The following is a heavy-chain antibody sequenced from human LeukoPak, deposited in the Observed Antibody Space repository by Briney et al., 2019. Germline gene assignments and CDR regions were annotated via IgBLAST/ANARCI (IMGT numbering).Heavy chain of an antibody. V-gene: IGHV4-39*01. CDR2: IYYSGST. CDR3: ARRSGRDHYGMDV. Sequence: SETLSLTCTVSGGSISSSSYYWGWIRQPPGKGLEWIGSIYYSGSTYYNPSPKSRVTISVDTSKNQFSLKLSSVTAADTAVYYCARRSGRDHYGMDVWGQGTTVTVSS. CDR1: GGSISSSSYY. D-gene: IGHD2-15*01. J-gene: IGHJ6*02.